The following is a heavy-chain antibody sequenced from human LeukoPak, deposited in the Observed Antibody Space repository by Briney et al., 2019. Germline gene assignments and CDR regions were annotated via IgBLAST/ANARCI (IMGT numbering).Heavy chain of an antibody. CDR3: SGSYLYYYYYYMHI. CDR1: GGSISSYY. Sequence: SETLSLTCTVSGGSISSYYWSWIRQPPGKGLEWIGYIYYSGSTNYNPSLTSRVTISVDTSKNQFSLKLSSVTAADTAVYYCSGSYLYYYYYYMHIWGKGTTVTISS. V-gene: IGHV4-59*01. D-gene: IGHD1-26*01. J-gene: IGHJ6*03. CDR2: IYYSGST.